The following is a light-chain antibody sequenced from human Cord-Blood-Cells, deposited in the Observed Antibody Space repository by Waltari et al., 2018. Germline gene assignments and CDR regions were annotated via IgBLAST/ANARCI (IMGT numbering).Light chain of an antibody. Sequence: QSALTQPASVSGSPGQSITISCTGTSSDVGGYNYVSWYQQHPGKAPKLMFYDVSKRPSGVSNRFSGSKSGKTASLTFSGLQAEDEADYYCSSYTSSSTWVFGGGTKLTVL. CDR3: SSYTSSSTWV. J-gene: IGLJ3*02. CDR2: DVS. V-gene: IGLV2-14*01. CDR1: SSDVGGYNY.